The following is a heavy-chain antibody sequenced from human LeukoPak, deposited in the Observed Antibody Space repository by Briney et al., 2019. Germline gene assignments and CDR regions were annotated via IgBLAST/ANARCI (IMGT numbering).Heavy chain of an antibody. CDR3: ATDPYSKMFGG. CDR1: GFAVSNYY. CDR2: IYGGDST. V-gene: IGHV3-66*02. J-gene: IGHJ4*02. Sequence: PGGSLRLSCAASGFAVSNYYMNRLRQAPGKGLEWVSMIYGGDSTYYADSVKGRFTISRDSSKNTLYLQMNSLRPEDTAVYYCATDPYSKMFGGWGQGTLVSVSS. D-gene: IGHD3-10*01.